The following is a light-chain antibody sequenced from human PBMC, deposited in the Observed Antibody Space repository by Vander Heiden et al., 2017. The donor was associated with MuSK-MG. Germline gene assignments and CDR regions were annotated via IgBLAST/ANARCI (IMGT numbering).Light chain of an antibody. CDR2: AAS. CDR1: QGITTY. Sequence: DIQLTQSPSFLSASVGDRVTITCRASQGITTYLAWYQKKPGKAPKLLIYAASTLQSGVPSRFSGSGSGAEFTLTVSSLQPEDSATYYCQQLNSYPLTFGGGTKVEIK. CDR3: QQLNSYPLT. V-gene: IGKV1-9*01. J-gene: IGKJ4*01.